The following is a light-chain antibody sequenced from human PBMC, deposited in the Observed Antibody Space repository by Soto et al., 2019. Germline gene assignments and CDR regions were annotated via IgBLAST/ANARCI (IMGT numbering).Light chain of an antibody. V-gene: IGKV3-20*01. CDR3: QQSGSSFYT. CDR2: GAS. CDR1: QSVSSAY. J-gene: IGKJ2*01. Sequence: EIGLTQSPGTLSLSPGERATLSCRASQSVSSAYLAWYQQRPGQAPRLLIYGASSRATGIPDRFSGSGSGTDFTLTSSGLEPEDFAVYYCQQSGSSFYTFGQGTKLEIK.